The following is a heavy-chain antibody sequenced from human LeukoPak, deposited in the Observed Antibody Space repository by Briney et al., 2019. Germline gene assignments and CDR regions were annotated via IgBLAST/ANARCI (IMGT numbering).Heavy chain of an antibody. CDR3: ARATKRQLLGAFDI. V-gene: IGHV4-59*01. Sequence: SETLSLTCTVSGGSISSYYWSWIRQPPGKGLEWIGYIYYSGSANYNPSLKSRVTISVDTSKNQFSLKLSSVTAADTAVYYCARATKRQLLGAFDIWGQGTMVTVSS. CDR2: IYYSGSA. J-gene: IGHJ3*02. D-gene: IGHD1-1*01. CDR1: GGSISSYY.